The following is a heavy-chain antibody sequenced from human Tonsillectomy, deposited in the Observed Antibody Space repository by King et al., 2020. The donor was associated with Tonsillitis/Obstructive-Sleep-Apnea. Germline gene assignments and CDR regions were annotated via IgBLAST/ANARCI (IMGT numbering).Heavy chain of an antibody. D-gene: IGHD2-2*02. V-gene: IGHV1-2*02. J-gene: IGHJ4*02. CDR3: ARESRYCSSTSCYRTFDY. CDR1: GYTFTDYY. Sequence: QLVQSGAEVKKPGASVKVSCKASGYTFTDYYMHWVRQAPGQGLEWMGWINPNSGDTNYAQRFQGRVTMTRDTSISTAYMELTRLRSDDTAVYYCARESRYCSSTSCYRTFDYWGQGTLVTVSS. CDR2: INPNSGDT.